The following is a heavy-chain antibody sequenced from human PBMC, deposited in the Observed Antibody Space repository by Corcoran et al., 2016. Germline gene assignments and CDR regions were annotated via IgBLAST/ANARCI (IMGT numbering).Heavy chain of an antibody. CDR3: ARGGPYSSSLGWCDP. V-gene: IGHV4-31*03. CDR2: IYYSGST. Sequence: QVQLQESGPGLVKPSQTLSLTCTVSGGSISSGGYYWSWIRQHPGKGLEWIGYIYYSGSTYYNPSLKSRVTISVDTSKNQFSLKLSSVTAADTAVYYCARGGPYSSSLGWCDPWGQGTLVTVSS. CDR1: GGSISSGGYY. D-gene: IGHD6-6*01. J-gene: IGHJ5*02.